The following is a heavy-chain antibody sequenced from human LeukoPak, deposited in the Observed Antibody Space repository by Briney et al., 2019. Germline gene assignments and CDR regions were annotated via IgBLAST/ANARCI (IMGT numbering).Heavy chain of an antibody. D-gene: IGHD5-12*01. CDR3: ARDRGYDYSAAYYFDY. Sequence: GRSLRLSCAASGFTFSSYGMRWVRQAPGKGLEWVAVIWYDGSNKYYPDSVKGRFTISRDNSKNTLYLQMNSLRAEDTAVYYCARDRGYDYSAAYYFDYWGQGTLVTVSS. V-gene: IGHV3-33*01. J-gene: IGHJ4*02. CDR2: IWYDGSNK. CDR1: GFTFSSYG.